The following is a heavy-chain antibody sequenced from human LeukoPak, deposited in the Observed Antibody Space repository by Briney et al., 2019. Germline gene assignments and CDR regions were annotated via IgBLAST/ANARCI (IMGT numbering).Heavy chain of an antibody. CDR2: ISDTGGGT. J-gene: IGHJ5*02. D-gene: IGHD3-3*01. CDR1: GFTFSDSA. CDR3: AKGGQDFDFWRFDL. V-gene: IGHV3-23*01. Sequence: PGGSLRLSCAASGFTFSDSAVSWVRHSPGEGLKWVSSISDTGGGTYYADSVKGRFTITRDNSRNTVNLQMNSLRAGDTARYYCAKGGQDFDFWRFDLWGQGILVVVSS.